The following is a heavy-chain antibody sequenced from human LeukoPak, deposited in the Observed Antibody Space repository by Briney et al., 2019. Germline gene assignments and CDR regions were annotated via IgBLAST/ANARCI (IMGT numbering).Heavy chain of an antibody. J-gene: IGHJ4*02. CDR1: GGSISSYY. V-gene: IGHV4-4*07. CDR3: AATTLVSPVEMGDY. D-gene: IGHD5-24*01. CDR2: IYTSGST. Sequence: SETLSLTCTVSGGSISSYYWSWIRQPAGKGLEWIWRIYTSGSTNYNPSLKSRVTMSVDTSKNQFSLKLSSVTAADTAVYYCAATTLVSPVEMGDYWGQGTLVTVSS.